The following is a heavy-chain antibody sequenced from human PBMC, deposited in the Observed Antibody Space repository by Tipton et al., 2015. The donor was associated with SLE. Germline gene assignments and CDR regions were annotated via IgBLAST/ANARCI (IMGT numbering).Heavy chain of an antibody. Sequence: TLSLTCTVSGGSISSGDYLWSWIRQPAGKGLEWIGHIYTGGSTNYNSSLKSRVTISVDKSKNQFSLKLSSVTAADTAVYYCARQHSGGATDTWGQGTLVTVSS. CDR1: GGSISSGDYL. J-gene: IGHJ5*02. D-gene: IGHD1-26*01. CDR3: ARQHSGGATDT. V-gene: IGHV4-61*09. CDR2: IYTGGST.